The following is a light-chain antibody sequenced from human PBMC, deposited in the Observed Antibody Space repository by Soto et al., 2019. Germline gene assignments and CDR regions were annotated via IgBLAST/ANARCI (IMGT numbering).Light chain of an antibody. J-gene: IGLJ1*01. CDR3: CSYAGGSTFV. V-gene: IGLV2-23*02. CDR1: SSDVGIYDL. CDR2: EVT. Sequence: QSALTQPASVSGSPGQSITISCTGTSSDVGIYDLVSWYKHHPGRAPQLIIYEVTKRPSGVSNRFSGSKSGNTASLTISGLQAEDEADYYCCSYAGGSTFVFGTGTKLTVL.